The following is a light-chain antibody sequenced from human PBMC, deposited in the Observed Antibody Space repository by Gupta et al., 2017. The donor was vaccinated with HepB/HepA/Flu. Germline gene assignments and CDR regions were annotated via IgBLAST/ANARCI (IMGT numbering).Light chain of an antibody. CDR1: RSNIGGNT. J-gene: IGLJ3*02. V-gene: IGLV1-44*01. Sequence: QSVLPQPPSASGAPGQRVTISCSGSRSNIGGNTVNWYQQLPGTAPKLLIYSNNQRPSGVPDRFSGSKSGTSASLAISGLRAEDEADYYCAAWDDSLSGRVFGGGAKLTVL. CDR2: SNN. CDR3: AAWDDSLSGRV.